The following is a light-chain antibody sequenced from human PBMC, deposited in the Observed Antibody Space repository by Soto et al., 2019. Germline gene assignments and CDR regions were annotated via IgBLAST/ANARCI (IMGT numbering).Light chain of an antibody. CDR2: EVS. V-gene: IGLV2-14*01. CDR1: SSDVGGYNY. Sequence: QSVLTQPASVSGSPGQSITISCTGTSSDVGGYNYVSWYQQHPGKAPKVLIYEVSARPSGVSNRFSGSKSGNTASLTISGLQAEDEADYYCSSYTSSSSVVFGGGTKVTVL. CDR3: SSYTSSSSVV. J-gene: IGLJ2*01.